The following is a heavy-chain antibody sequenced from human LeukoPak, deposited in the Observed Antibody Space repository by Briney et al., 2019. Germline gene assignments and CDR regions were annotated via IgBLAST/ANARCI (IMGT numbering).Heavy chain of an antibody. CDR3: ARDGSGYSGYDSDY. V-gene: IGHV3-21*01. Sequence: GGSLRLSCAAPGFTFSSYSMNWVRQAPGKGLEWVSSISSSSSYIYYADSVKGRFTISRDNAKNSLYLQMNSLRAEDTAVYYCARDGSGYSGYDSDYWGQGTLVTVSS. CDR1: GFTFSSYS. D-gene: IGHD5-12*01. CDR2: ISSSSSYI. J-gene: IGHJ4*02.